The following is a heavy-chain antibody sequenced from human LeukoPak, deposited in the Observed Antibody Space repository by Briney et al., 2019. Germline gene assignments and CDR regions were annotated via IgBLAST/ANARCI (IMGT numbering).Heavy chain of an antibody. CDR1: GGSISSSSYY. CDR3: ARRSSGWYNDWFDP. D-gene: IGHD6-19*01. Sequence: TSETLSLTCTVSGGSISSSSYYWGWIRQPPGKGLEWIGSIYYSGSTYYNPSLKSRVTISVDTSKNQFSLKLSSVAAADTAVYYCARRSSGWYNDWFDPWGQGTLVTVSS. V-gene: IGHV4-39*01. CDR2: IYYSGST. J-gene: IGHJ5*02.